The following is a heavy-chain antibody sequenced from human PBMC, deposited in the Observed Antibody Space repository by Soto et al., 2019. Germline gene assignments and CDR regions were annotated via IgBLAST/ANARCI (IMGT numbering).Heavy chain of an antibody. CDR3: VRDLGSRFMEWPRFDP. J-gene: IGHJ5*02. Sequence: SESLSLTCPVSGSSTRMGAYHCAWLLQKPGERQEWIGFISKSGTAKYNPYLSTRVSISVDTSRNKFSLKLSFVSAADTAVYYCVRDLGSRFMEWPRFDPWGQGKLVTVSS. D-gene: IGHD3-3*01. CDR1: GSSTRMGAYH. CDR2: ISKSGTA. V-gene: IGHV4-31*03.